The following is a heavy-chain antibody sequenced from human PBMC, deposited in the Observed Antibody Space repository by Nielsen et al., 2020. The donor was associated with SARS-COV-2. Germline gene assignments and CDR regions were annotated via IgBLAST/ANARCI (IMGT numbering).Heavy chain of an antibody. CDR2: IYYSGIT. Sequence: SETLSLTCTVSGGSISSSSYYWGWIRQPPGKGLEWIGSIYYSGITYYNPSLKSRVTISVDASKNQFSLKLSSVTAADTAVYYCTSNIAAAGTGVAFFDYWGQGTLVTVSS. J-gene: IGHJ4*02. CDR3: TSNIAAAGTGVAFFDY. D-gene: IGHD6-13*01. CDR1: GGSISSSSYY. V-gene: IGHV4-39*07.